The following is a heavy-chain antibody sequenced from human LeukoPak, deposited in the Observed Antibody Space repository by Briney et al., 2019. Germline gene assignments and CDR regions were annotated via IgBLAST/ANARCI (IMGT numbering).Heavy chain of an antibody. CDR2: INPSGGST. V-gene: IGHV1-46*01. J-gene: IGHJ4*02. CDR3: ARGALSPYGSGSYYPDFDY. CDR1: GYTFTSYY. D-gene: IGHD3-10*01. Sequence: ASVKVSCKASGYTFTSYYMHWVRQAPGQGLEWMGIINPSGGSTSYAQKFQGRVTMTRDTSTSTVYMELSSLRSEDTAVYYCARGALSPYGSGSYYPDFDYWGQGTLVTVSS.